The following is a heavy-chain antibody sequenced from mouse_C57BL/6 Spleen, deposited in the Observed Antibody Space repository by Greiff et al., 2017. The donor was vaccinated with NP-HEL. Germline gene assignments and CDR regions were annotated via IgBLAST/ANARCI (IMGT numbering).Heavy chain of an antibody. Sequence: VQLKESGAELVRPGASVKLSCTASGFNIKDDYMHWVKQRPEQGLEWIGWIDPENGDTEYASKFQGKATITADPSSNTAYLQLRSLTSEDTAVYYCTIYDGYFYAMDYWGQGTSVTVSS. V-gene: IGHV14-4*01. CDR1: GFNIKDDY. CDR3: TIYDGYFYAMDY. D-gene: IGHD2-3*01. J-gene: IGHJ4*01. CDR2: IDPENGDT.